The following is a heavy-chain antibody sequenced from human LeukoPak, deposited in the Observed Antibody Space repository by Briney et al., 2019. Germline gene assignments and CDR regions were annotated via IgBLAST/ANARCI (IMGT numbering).Heavy chain of an antibody. J-gene: IGHJ4*02. Sequence: HPGGSLRLSCAASGFTFSSYAMSWVRQAPGKGLEWVSAISGSGGSTYYADSVKGRFTISRDNSKNTLYLQMNSLRAEDTAVYYCAKDESPSWGSSSWEFDYWGQGTLVTVSS. CDR1: GFTFSSYA. CDR2: ISGSGGST. D-gene: IGHD6-13*01. CDR3: AKDESPSWGSSSWEFDY. V-gene: IGHV3-23*01.